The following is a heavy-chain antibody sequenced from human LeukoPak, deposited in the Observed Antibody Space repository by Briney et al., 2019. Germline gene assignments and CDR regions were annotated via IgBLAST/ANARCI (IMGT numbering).Heavy chain of an antibody. D-gene: IGHD3-10*01. Sequence: GESLKISCKGSGYSFTNYWIGWVRQMPGKGLEWMGIIYPGDSDTRYSPSFQGQVTISADKSISTAYLQWSSLKASDTAMYYCARHKPYYGSGSYVGPFDYWGQGTLVTVSS. V-gene: IGHV5-51*01. J-gene: IGHJ4*02. CDR3: ARHKPYYGSGSYVGPFDY. CDR2: IYPGDSDT. CDR1: GYSFTNYW.